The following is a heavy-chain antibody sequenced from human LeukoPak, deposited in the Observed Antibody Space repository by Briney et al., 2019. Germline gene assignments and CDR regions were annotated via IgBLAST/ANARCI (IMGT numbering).Heavy chain of an antibody. J-gene: IGHJ5*02. CDR3: ARAMGDDFWSGYYTGIGWFDP. Sequence: GSLRLSCAASGFTVSSNYMSWVRQAPGKGLEWVSVIYSGGSTYYADSVKGRFTISRDNSKNTLYLQMNSLRAEDTAVYYCARAMGDDFWSGYYTGIGWFDPWGQGTLVTVSS. CDR1: GFTVSSNY. D-gene: IGHD3-3*01. V-gene: IGHV3-66*01. CDR2: IYSGGST.